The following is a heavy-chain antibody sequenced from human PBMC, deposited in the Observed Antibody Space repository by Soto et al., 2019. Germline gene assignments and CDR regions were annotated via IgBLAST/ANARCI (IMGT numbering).Heavy chain of an antibody. CDR1: GGSISSSSYY. CDR3: ARHLVAEDAFDI. J-gene: IGHJ3*02. D-gene: IGHD2-15*01. CDR2: IYYSGRT. V-gene: IGHV4-39*01. Sequence: SETLSLTCTVSGGSISSSSYYWGWIRQPPGKGLEWIGTIYYSGRTYYNPSLKSRVTISVDTSKNQFSLKLSSVTAADTAVFYCARHLVAEDAFDIWGQGTMVTVSS.